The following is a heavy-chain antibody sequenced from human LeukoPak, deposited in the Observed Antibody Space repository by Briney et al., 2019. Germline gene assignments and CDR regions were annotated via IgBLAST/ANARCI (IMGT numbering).Heavy chain of an antibody. D-gene: IGHD2-2*01. V-gene: IGHV3-7*01. CDR1: GFTFSSYW. CDR2: IQQDGSQK. J-gene: IGHJ6*03. CDR3: ARWGRDIVVVPAASSAYYYYYYMDV. Sequence: GGSLRLSCAASGFTFSSYWMSWVRQAPGKGLEWVANIQQDGSQKYYVDSVKGRFTISRDNAKNSLYLQMNSLRAEDTAVYYCARWGRDIVVVPAASSAYYYYYYMDVWGKGTTVTISS.